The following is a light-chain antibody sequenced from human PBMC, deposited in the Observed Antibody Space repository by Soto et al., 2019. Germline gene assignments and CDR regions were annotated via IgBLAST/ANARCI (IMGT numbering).Light chain of an antibody. CDR3: SSYAGSNTFL. V-gene: IGLV2-8*01. CDR1: SSDVGDYNY. CDR2: EVN. J-gene: IGLJ3*02. Sequence: QLVLTQPPSASGSPGQSVTISCTGTSSDVGDYNYVSWYQQHPGKAPKLIIYEVNKRPSGVPDRFSGSKSGNTASLTVSGLQAEDEADYYCSSYAGSNTFLFGGGIKLTVL.